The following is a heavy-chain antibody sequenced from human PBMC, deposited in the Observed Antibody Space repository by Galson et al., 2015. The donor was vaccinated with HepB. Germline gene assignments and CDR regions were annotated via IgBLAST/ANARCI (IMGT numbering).Heavy chain of an antibody. CDR1: GFTVSSNY. Sequence: SLRLSCAASGFTVSSNYMSWVRQAPGKGLEWVSLIYSGGRTYYADSVKGRFTISRDNSKNTLYLQMNSLRAEDTAVYYCATSDYDSSGYLQFWGQGTLVTVSS. CDR3: ATSDYDSSGYLQF. V-gene: IGHV3-66*01. CDR2: IYSGGRT. D-gene: IGHD3-22*01. J-gene: IGHJ4*02.